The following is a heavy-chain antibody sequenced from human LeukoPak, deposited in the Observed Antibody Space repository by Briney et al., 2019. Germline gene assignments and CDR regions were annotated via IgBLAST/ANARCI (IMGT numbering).Heavy chain of an antibody. CDR1: GFTFSSYE. Sequence: GGSLRLSCAASGFTFSSYEMNWVRQAPGKGLEWVAVIWYDGSNKYYADSVKGRFTISRDNSKNTLYLQMNSLRAEDTAVYYCAKGPRITIFGVVTTNFDYWGQGTLVTVSS. J-gene: IGHJ4*02. CDR3: AKGPRITIFGVVTTNFDY. CDR2: IWYDGSNK. D-gene: IGHD3-3*01. V-gene: IGHV3-33*06.